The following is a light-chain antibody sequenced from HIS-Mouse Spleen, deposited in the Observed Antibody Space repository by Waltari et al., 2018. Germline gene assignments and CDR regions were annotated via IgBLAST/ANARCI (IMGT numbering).Light chain of an antibody. J-gene: IGLJ3*02. V-gene: IGLV2-14*01. CDR1: SSDVGRYTY. Sequence: QSALTQPASVSGSPGQSYTISCTGTSSDVGRYTYVSWYQQHPGKAPKLMIYEVSNRPSGVSNRFSGSKSGNTASLTISGLQAEDEADYYCSSYTSSSTLVFGGGTKLTVL. CDR3: SSYTSSSTLV. CDR2: EVS.